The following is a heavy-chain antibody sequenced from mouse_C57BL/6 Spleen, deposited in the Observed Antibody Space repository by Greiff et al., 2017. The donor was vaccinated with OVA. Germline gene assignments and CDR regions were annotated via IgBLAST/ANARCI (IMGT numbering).Heavy chain of an antibody. CDR3: ARYYDYDGWFAY. V-gene: IGHV1-82*01. D-gene: IGHD2-4*01. Sequence: QVQLQQSGPELVKPGASVKISCKASGYAFSSSWMNWVKQRTGKGLEWIGRIYPGDGDTNYNGKFKGKATLTADKSSSTAYMQLSSLTSEDSAVYFCARYYDYDGWFAYWGQGTLVTVSA. J-gene: IGHJ3*01. CDR2: IYPGDGDT. CDR1: GYAFSSSW.